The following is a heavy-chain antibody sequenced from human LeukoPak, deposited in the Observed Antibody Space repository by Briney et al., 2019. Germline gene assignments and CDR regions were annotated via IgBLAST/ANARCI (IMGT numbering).Heavy chain of an antibody. Sequence: NAGGSLRLSCAASGFTFSSYAMSWVRQAPGKGLEWVSSISSSSSYIYYADSVKGRFTISRDNAKNSLYLQMNSLRAEDTAVYYCATCCSDNYYGSGSYSYWGQGTLVTVSS. CDR3: ATCCSDNYYGSGSYSY. J-gene: IGHJ4*02. V-gene: IGHV3-21*01. D-gene: IGHD3-10*01. CDR1: GFTFSSYA. CDR2: ISSSSSYI.